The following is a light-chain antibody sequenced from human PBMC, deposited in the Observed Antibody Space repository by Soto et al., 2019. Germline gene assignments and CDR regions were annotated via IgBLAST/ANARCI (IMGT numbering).Light chain of an antibody. CDR2: AAS. CDR3: QKSYSTPIT. CDR1: QSISSY. V-gene: IGKV1-39*01. J-gene: IGKJ5*01. Sequence: DIQMTQSPSSLSASVGDRVTITCRASQSISSYLNWYQQKPGKAPKLLIYAASSLQSGVPSRFSVSGSGTDFTLTISSLQPEDFATYYCQKSYSTPITFGQGTRREIK.